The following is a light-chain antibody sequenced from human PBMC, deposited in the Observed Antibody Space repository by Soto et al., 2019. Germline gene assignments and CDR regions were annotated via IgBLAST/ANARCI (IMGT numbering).Light chain of an antibody. CDR1: QSLLSD. V-gene: IGKV3-11*01. CDR3: QHRSNWPLT. J-gene: IGKJ3*01. CDR2: DAS. Sequence: IVLTQSPATLSLSPGERATLSCRASQSLLSDLNWYQQKPGQAPRLLIFDASNRATGVPVRFSGSGSGTDFTLTISSLEPQDFALDYCQHRSNWPLTFGPGTKV.